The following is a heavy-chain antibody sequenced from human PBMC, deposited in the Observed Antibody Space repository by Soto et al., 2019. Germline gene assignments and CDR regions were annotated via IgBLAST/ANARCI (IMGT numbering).Heavy chain of an antibody. J-gene: IGHJ4*02. CDR2: IYYSGST. CDR3: ARVTYYYDSSGYAPLPDY. D-gene: IGHD3-22*01. Sequence: QLQLQESGPGLVKPSETLSLTCTVSGGSISSSSYYWGWIRQPPGKGLEWIGSIYYSGSTYYNPSLKSRVTISVDTSKNQFSLKLSSVTAADTAVYYCARVTYYYDSSGYAPLPDYWGQGTLVTVSS. CDR1: GGSISSSSYY. V-gene: IGHV4-39*01.